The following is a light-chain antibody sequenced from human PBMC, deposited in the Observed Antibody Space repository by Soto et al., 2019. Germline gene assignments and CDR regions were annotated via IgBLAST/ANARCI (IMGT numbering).Light chain of an antibody. J-gene: IGKJ5*01. CDR2: GTS. CDR3: QHYGGSPLVT. Sequence: ENVLTQSPGTLSLSPGERATLSCRASQRVSSSYLSWYQQKPGQAPRLLIYGTSSRATGIPDRFSGSGSGTDFAVTICGLEPEDFAVYSCQHYGGSPLVTFGQGTRLEIK. CDR1: QRVSSSY. V-gene: IGKV3-20*01.